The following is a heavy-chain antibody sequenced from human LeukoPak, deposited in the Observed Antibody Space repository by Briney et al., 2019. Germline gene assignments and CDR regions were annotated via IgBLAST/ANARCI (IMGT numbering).Heavy chain of an antibody. CDR1: GFTFSDYY. CDR2: IGYSGSDT. Sequence: NTGGSLRLSCAASGFTFSDYYMTWFRQAPGKGLEWVSSIGYSGSDTHYADSVKGRFTISGDNAKNTLYLQMNRLRAEDTAVYYCARSGRGGAFDIWGQGTMVTVSS. J-gene: IGHJ3*02. CDR3: ARSGRGGAFDI. D-gene: IGHD1-26*01. V-gene: IGHV3-11*06.